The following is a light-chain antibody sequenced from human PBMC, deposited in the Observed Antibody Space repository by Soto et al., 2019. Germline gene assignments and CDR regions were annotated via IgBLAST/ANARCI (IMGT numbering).Light chain of an antibody. CDR3: CSYAGSSSYV. V-gene: IGLV2-23*01. CDR1: SSDVGRYNL. Sequence: QCVLTQPACVSGSRGQSITISCTGSSSDVGRYNLVSWYQQHPGKAPKLMIYEGSQRPSGVSNRFSGSKSGNTASLTISGLQPEAEADYHCCSYAGSSSYVFGTGTKVTVL. J-gene: IGLJ1*01. CDR2: EGS.